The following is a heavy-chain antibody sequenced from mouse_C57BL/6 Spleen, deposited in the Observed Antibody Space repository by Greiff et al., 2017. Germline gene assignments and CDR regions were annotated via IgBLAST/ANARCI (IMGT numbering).Heavy chain of an antibody. CDR2: IRNKANGYTT. CDR3: ARSGLLRRNAMDY. CDR1: GFTFTDYY. J-gene: IGHJ4*01. V-gene: IGHV7-3*01. D-gene: IGHD2-3*01. Sequence: EVKLVESGGGLVQPGGSLSLSCAASGFTFTDYYMSWVRQPPGKALEWLGFIRNKANGYTTEYSASVKGRFTISRDNSQSILYLQKNALRTEDSATYYCARSGLLRRNAMDYWGQGTSVTVSS.